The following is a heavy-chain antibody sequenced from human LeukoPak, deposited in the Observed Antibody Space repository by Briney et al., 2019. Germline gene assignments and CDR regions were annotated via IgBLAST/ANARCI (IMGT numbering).Heavy chain of an antibody. V-gene: IGHV3-74*01. J-gene: IGHJ5*02. Sequence: PGGSLRLSCAASGVTSSRYWIHWVRQAPGKGLEWVSRINPDGSTTTYADSVKGRFTISRDNAKNTLYLQMNSLRAEDTAMYYCARVLSGSWDWFDPWGQGTLVTVSS. CDR2: INPDGSTT. CDR3: ARVLSGSWDWFDP. D-gene: IGHD3-22*01. CDR1: GVTSSRYW.